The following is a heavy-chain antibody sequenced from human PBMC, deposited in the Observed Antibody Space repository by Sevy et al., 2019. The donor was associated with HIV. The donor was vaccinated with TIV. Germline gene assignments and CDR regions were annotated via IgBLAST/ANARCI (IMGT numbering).Heavy chain of an antibody. CDR2: IHYRGNT. CDR3: ASVHTTMVSIDY. D-gene: IGHD5-18*01. J-gene: IGHJ4*02. CDR1: GGSISGYY. V-gene: IGHV4-59*01. Sequence: SETLSLTCAVSGGSISGYYWSWIRQPPGKGLEFIGWIHYRGNTNYNPSLSSRISMSVDMSKNQFSLNLSSVTAADTAVYYCASVHTTMVSIDYWGQGTLVTVSS.